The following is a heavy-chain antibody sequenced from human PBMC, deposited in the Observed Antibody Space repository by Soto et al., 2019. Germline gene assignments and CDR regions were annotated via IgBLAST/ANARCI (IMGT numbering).Heavy chain of an antibody. Sequence: PSETLSLTCTVSGGSISSYYGSWIRQPPGKGLEWIGYIYYSGSTNYNPSLKSRVTISVDTSKNQFSLKLSSVTAADTAVYYCARRGPLTGYVLDYYYGMDVWGQGTTVTVSS. CDR1: GGSISSYY. J-gene: IGHJ6*02. D-gene: IGHD3-9*01. CDR3: ARRGPLTGYVLDYYYGMDV. CDR2: IYYSGST. V-gene: IGHV4-59*01.